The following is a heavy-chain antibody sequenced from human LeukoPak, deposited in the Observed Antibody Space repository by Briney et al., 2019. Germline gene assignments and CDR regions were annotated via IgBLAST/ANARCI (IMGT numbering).Heavy chain of an antibody. V-gene: IGHV1-18*04. J-gene: IGHJ4*02. CDR2: ISAYNGNT. Sequence: GESLKISCKGSGYSFTSYWITWVRQAPGQGLEWMGWISAYNGNTNYAQKLQGRVTMTTDTSTSTAYMELRSLRSDDTAVYYCARGGRGYSYGSVYWGQGTLVTVSS. CDR3: ARGGRGYSYGSVY. CDR1: GYSFTSYW. D-gene: IGHD5-18*01.